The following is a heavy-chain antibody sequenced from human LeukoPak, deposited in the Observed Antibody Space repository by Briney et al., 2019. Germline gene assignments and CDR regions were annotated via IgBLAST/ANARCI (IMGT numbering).Heavy chain of an antibody. J-gene: IGHJ4*02. D-gene: IGHD5-18*01. CDR1: GFTFSSYA. CDR3: APGGYSYGSYFDY. CDR2: ISGSGGST. Sequence: RGGSLRLSCAASGFTFSSYAMSWVRQAPGKGLEWVSAISGSGGSTYYADSVKGRFTISRDNSKNTLYLQMNSLRAEDTAVYYCAPGGYSYGSYFDYWGQGTLVTVSS. V-gene: IGHV3-23*01.